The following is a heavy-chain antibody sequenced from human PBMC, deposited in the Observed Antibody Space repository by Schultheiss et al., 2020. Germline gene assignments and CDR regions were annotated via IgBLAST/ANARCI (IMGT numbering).Heavy chain of an antibody. V-gene: IGHV3-21*01. CDR1: GFTFDDYA. CDR2: ISSSSSYI. Sequence: GGSLRLSCAASGFTFDDYAMHWVRQAPGKGLEWVSSISSSSSYIYYADSVKGRFTISRDNAKNSLYLQMNSLRAEDTAVYYCARALLYCSSTSCYSAAFDIWGQGTMVTGSS. CDR3: ARALLYCSSTSCYSAAFDI. J-gene: IGHJ3*02. D-gene: IGHD2-2*01.